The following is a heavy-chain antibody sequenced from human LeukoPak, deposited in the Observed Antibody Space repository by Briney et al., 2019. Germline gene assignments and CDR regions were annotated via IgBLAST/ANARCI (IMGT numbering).Heavy chain of an antibody. CDR2: ISSSSNYI. CDR1: GFTFSTYS. V-gene: IGHV3-21*01. D-gene: IGHD3-10*01. CDR3: ARIILGEYGMDV. Sequence: GGSLRLSCAASGFTFSTYSMNWVRQAPGKGLEWVSSISSSSNYIYYADSVKGRFTISRDNAKNSLYLQMNSLRAEDTAVYYCARIILGEYGMDVWGKGTTVTVSS. J-gene: IGHJ6*04.